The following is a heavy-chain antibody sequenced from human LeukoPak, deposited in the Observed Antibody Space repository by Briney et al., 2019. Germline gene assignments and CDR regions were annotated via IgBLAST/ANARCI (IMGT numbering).Heavy chain of an antibody. CDR2: IYHSGTT. V-gene: IGHV4-38-2*02. J-gene: IGHJ6*02. CDR1: GHSISNGYY. CDR3: ARVSSTFAYYYYAMDV. Sequence: SETLSLTCTVSGHSISNGYYWGWIRQPPGKGLEWIGSIYHSGTTYYNPSLKSRVTISVDTSKNQFSLKVISVTAADTAVYYCARVSSTFAYYYYAMDVWGQGTTVTVSS. D-gene: IGHD2-2*01.